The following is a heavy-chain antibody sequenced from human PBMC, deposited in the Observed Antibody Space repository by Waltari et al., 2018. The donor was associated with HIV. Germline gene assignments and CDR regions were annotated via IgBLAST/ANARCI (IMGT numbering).Heavy chain of an antibody. V-gene: IGHV3-23*04. CDR1: GFTFTNYA. CDR2: ISGSGGST. CDR3: AKDDSTGSSGYYPFHY. Sequence: EVQLVESGGGLVQPGGSLRLSCAASGFTFTNYAMNWVRQAPGKGREWGAAISGSGGSTYYADSVKGRFTISRDNSKNTLYLQMNSLRAEDTALYYCAKDDSTGSSGYYPFHYWGQGTLITVSS. J-gene: IGHJ4*02. D-gene: IGHD3-22*01.